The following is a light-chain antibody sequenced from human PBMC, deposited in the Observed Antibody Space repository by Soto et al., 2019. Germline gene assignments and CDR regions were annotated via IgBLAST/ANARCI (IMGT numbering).Light chain of an antibody. J-gene: IGKJ4*01. CDR1: QSVSSN. Sequence: EIVMTQSPVTLSASPGERATLSCRASQSVSSNLAWYQQKPGQAPRLLIYGASTRATGTPARFSGSGSGTEFTLTISSLQSEDFAVYYCQQYNNWPLTFGGGTKVEIK. V-gene: IGKV3-15*01. CDR3: QQYNNWPLT. CDR2: GAS.